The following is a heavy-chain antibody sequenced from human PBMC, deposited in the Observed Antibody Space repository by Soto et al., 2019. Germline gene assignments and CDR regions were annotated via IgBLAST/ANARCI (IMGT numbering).Heavy chain of an antibody. CDR2: IYYSGST. CDR3: ACFFHAEDGIRISVPVSAFLLSRSSDL. Sequence: HPGKGLEWIGYIYYSGSTYYNPSLKSRVTISVDTSKNQFSLQLSSVTAADTAVYYCACFFHAEDGIRISVPVSAFLLSRSSDL. J-gene: IGHJ2*01. V-gene: IGHV4-31*02. D-gene: IGHD3-3*01.